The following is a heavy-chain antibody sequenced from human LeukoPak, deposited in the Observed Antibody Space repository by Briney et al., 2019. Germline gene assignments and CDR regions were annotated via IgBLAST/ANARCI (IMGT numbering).Heavy chain of an antibody. CDR3: ARAYYYDSSGYFSGY. CDR1: GFTFSSYA. V-gene: IGHV3-30*04. D-gene: IGHD3-22*01. Sequence: GGSLRLSCAAFGFTFSSYAMHWVRQAPGKGLEWVAVISYDGSNKYYADSVKGRFTISRDNSKNTLYLQMNSLRAEDTAVYYCARAYYYDSSGYFSGYWGQGTLVTVSS. J-gene: IGHJ4*02. CDR2: ISYDGSNK.